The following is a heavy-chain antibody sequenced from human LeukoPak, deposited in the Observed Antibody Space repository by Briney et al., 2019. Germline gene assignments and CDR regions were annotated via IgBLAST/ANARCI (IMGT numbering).Heavy chain of an antibody. CDR2: IYYSGST. D-gene: IGHD3-10*01. V-gene: IGHV4-59*08. CDR3: ARRVTMVRGVITNNWFDP. J-gene: IGHJ5*02. CDR1: GGSISSYY. Sequence: SDTLSLTCTVSGGSISSYYWSWIRQPPGKGLEWIGYIYYSGSTNYNPSLKSRVTISVDTSKNQFSLKLSSVTAADTAVYYCARRVTMVRGVITNNWFDPWGQGTLVTVSS.